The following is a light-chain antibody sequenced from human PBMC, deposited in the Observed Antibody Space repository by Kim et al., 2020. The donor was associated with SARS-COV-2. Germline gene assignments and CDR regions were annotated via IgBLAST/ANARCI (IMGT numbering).Light chain of an antibody. CDR3: QQRSNLIT. V-gene: IGKV3-11*01. CDR1: QSVSSY. CDR2: DVS. J-gene: IGKJ5*01. Sequence: SRGERATRSCRASQSVSSYLAWYQQNPGKALRLLIYDVSSRATGIPARFSGSGAGTDFTLTISSLEPEDFAVYYCQQRSNLITFGQGTRMEIK.